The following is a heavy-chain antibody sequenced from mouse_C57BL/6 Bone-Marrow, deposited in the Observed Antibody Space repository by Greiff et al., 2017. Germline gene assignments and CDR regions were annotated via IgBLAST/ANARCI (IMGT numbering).Heavy chain of an antibody. V-gene: IGHV1-55*01. CDR3: ARSRAQATDWFAY. J-gene: IGHJ3*01. CDR2: IYPGSGST. CDR1: GYTFTSYW. D-gene: IGHD3-2*02. Sequence: QVQLQQPGAELVKPGASVKMSCKASGYTFTSYWITWVKQRPGQGLEWIGDIYPGSGSTNYNEKFKSKATLTVDTSSSTAYMQLSSLTSEDSAVYYCARSRAQATDWFAYWGQGTLVTVSA.